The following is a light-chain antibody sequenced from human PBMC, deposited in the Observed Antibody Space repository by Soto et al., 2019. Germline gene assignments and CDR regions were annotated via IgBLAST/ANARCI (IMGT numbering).Light chain of an antibody. V-gene: IGKV2-28*01. CDR1: CNLLHSNGYYY. CDR2: LGS. Sequence: VLTQSPLSLPVTPGEPASISFRASCNLLHSNGYYYLDWYLQKPGQSPQLLIYLGSNRASGVPDRFSGSGSGTDFTLTISRVEAEDVGVYFCAQGLATPFTFGGGTKVDIK. CDR3: AQGLATPFT. J-gene: IGKJ4*01.